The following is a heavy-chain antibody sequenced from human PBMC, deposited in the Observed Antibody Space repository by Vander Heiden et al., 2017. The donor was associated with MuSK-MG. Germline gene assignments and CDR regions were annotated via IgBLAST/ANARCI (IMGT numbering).Heavy chain of an antibody. D-gene: IGHD2-2*01. CDR3: ARGGGSRVVVPAATDYYYYYGMDV. CDR1: GGSISSGGYS. Sequence: QLQLQESGSGLVKPSQTLSLTCAVSGGSISSGGYSWSWIRQLPGKGLEWIGYIYHSGSTYYNPSLKSRVTISVDRSKNQFSLKLSSVTAADTAVYYCARGGGSRVVVPAATDYYYYYGMDVWGQGTTVTVSS. J-gene: IGHJ6*02. CDR2: IYHSGST. V-gene: IGHV4-30-2*01.